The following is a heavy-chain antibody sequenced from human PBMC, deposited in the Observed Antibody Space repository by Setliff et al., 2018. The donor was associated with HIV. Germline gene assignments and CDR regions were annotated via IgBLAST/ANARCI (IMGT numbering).Heavy chain of an antibody. J-gene: IGHJ4*02. V-gene: IGHV1-69*13. CDR1: GGTFRNYA. Sequence: SVKVSCKASGGTFRNYAISWVRQAPGQGLEWMGGIIPIVGTPHYAQKFQGRVTITADESTNTAYMELSSLRSEDTAIYFCATLDYYGSQTYNLALHYWGQGTLVTVSS. CDR3: ATLDYYGSQTYNLALHY. CDR2: IIPIVGTP. D-gene: IGHD3-10*01.